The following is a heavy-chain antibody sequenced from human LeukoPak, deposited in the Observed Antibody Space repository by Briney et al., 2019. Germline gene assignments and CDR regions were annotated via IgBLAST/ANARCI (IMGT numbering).Heavy chain of an antibody. Sequence: GGSLRLSCAASGSTFSSSAMNWVRQAPGKGLGGVSTLRGGGCSTYCADSVKGRFTISRDNSRNTLFHEMNSPRAEHTAIYYRAKDEDNGGWYAVAYVAYWGQGTPVTVSS. D-gene: IGHD6-19*01. J-gene: IGHJ4*02. V-gene: IGHV3-23*01. CDR2: LRGGGCST. CDR3: AKDEDNGGWYAVAYVAY. CDR1: GSTFSSSA.